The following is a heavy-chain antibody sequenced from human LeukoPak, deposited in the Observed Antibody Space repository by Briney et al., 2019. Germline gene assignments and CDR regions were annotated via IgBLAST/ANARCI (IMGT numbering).Heavy chain of an antibody. Sequence: GASVTVSCKASGGTFSSYAISWVRQAPGQGLEWMGGIIPIFGTANYAQKFQGRVTITADESTSTAYMELSSLRSEDTAVYYCARGDRDCTNGVCYKGIPHTYFDYWGQGTLVTVSS. V-gene: IGHV1-69*13. CDR1: GGTFSSYA. CDR3: ARGDRDCTNGVCYKGIPHTYFDY. J-gene: IGHJ4*02. D-gene: IGHD2-8*01. CDR2: IIPIFGTA.